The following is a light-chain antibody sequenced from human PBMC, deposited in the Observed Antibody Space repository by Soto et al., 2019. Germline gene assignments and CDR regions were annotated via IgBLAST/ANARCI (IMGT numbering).Light chain of an antibody. CDR2: GAS. Sequence: VRTQTPATLSVSPGAIATLSCWASQSISTRLGWYQQKPGQAPMLLIYGASTRATGIPERFRGSGSGTEFTLTINSVQSHDLAGYYCQHYGNSPPSVTFGPGTKVDIK. CDR1: QSISTR. J-gene: IGKJ3*01. CDR3: QHYGNSPPSVT. V-gene: IGKV3-15*01.